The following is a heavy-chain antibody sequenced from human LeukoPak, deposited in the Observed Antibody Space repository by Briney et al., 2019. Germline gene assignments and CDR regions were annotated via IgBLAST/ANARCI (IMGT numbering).Heavy chain of an antibody. V-gene: IGHV4-59*08. CDR2: IYYSGST. D-gene: IGHD1-26*01. J-gene: IGHJ6*03. CDR3: ARLSIVGATSSYYMDV. Sequence: KPSETLSLTCTVSGGSISSYYWSWIRQPPGKGLEWIGYIYYSGSTNYNPSLKSRVTISVDTSKNQFSLKLSSVTAADTAVYYCARLSIVGATSSYYMDVWGKGTTVTVSS. CDR1: GGSISSYY.